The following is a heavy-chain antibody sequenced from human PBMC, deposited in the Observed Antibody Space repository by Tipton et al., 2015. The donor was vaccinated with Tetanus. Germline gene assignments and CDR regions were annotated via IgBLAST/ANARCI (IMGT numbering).Heavy chain of an antibody. CDR3: ARESSSYMDV. D-gene: IGHD3-16*02. CDR2: IYYSVRT. J-gene: IGHJ6*03. Sequence: LRLSCTVSGGSISSGDYDWSWIRQPPGKGLEWIGYIYYSVRTYSNPSLKSRVTISVDTSKHQFSLKLSSVSAAVTAVYYCARESSSYMDVWGNGTTVTVSS. CDR1: GGSISSGDYD. V-gene: IGHV4-30-4*01.